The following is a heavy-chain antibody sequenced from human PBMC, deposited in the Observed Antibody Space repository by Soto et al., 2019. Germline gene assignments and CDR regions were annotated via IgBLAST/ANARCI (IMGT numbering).Heavy chain of an antibody. D-gene: IGHD2-15*01. CDR1: GFSLSTTGVG. CDR2: IYWDVDK. J-gene: IGHJ5*01. V-gene: IGHV2-5*02. Sequence: QITLKESGPTLVKPTQTLTLTCTFSGFSLSTTGVGVGWIRQPAGKALEWLALIYWDVDKRYSPSLTSRLTIAKDTSKNQVVLTMTDMDPADTASYYCTHAKLYCIDTYCSTWFDSWGQGTLVTVSS. CDR3: THAKLYCIDTYCSTWFDS.